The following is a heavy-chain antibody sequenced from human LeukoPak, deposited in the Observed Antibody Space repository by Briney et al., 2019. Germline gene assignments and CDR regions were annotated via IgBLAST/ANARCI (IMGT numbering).Heavy chain of an antibody. V-gene: IGHV1-2*02. CDR1: GYTFTGHY. J-gene: IGHJ4*02. CDR2: INPNSGGT. D-gene: IGHD3-10*01. CDR3: AKRYFDSGSYFPFDH. Sequence: GASVKVSCKASGYTFTGHYLHWVRQAPGQGHEWIGWINPNSGGTGYAQKFQGRVTMTRDTSISTAYMELSRLRSDDTAVYYCAKRYFDSGSYFPFDHWGQGTLVTVSS.